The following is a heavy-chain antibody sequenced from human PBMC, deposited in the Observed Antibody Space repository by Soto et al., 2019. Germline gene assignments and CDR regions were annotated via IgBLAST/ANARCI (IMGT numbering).Heavy chain of an antibody. D-gene: IGHD3-22*01. Sequence: ASVKVSCKASGYTFTGYYMHWVRQAPGQGLEWMGWINPNSGGTNYAQKFQSRVTISVDTSKNQFSLKLSSVTAADTAVYYCAREGSSGYTNFDYWGQGTLVTVSS. J-gene: IGHJ4*02. CDR2: INPNSGGT. CDR1: GYTFTGYY. V-gene: IGHV1-2*02. CDR3: AREGSSGYTNFDY.